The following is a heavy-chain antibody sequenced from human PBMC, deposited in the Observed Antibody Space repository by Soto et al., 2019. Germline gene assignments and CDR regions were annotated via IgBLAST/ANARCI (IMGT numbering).Heavy chain of an antibody. CDR3: ARVHGSGWDYYYYGMDV. Sequence: QVQLVESGGGVVQPGRSLRLSCAASGFTFSSYAMHWVRQAPGKGLEWVAVISYDGSNKYYADSVKGRFTISRDNSKNTLYLQMNSLRAEDTAVYYCARVHGSGWDYYYYGMDVWGQGTTVTVSS. CDR2: ISYDGSNK. D-gene: IGHD3-10*01. V-gene: IGHV3-30-3*01. J-gene: IGHJ6*02. CDR1: GFTFSSYA.